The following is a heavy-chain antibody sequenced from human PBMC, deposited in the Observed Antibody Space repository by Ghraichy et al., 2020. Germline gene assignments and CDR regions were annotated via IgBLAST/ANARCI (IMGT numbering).Heavy chain of an antibody. J-gene: IGHJ3*02. Sequence: SETLSLTCTVSGGSISSSSYYWGWIRQPPGKGLEWIGSIYYSGSTYYNPSLKSRVTISVDTSKNQFSLKLSSVTAADTAVYYCASLEVGLRAFDIWGQGTMVTVSS. V-gene: IGHV4-39*01. D-gene: IGHD1-26*01. CDR3: ASLEVGLRAFDI. CDR1: GGSISSSSYY. CDR2: IYYSGST.